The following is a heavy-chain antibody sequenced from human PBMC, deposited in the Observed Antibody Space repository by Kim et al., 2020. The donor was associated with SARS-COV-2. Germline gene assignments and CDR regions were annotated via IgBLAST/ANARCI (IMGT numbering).Heavy chain of an antibody. CDR3: AKDPHYYGSGGISSFLYYYYMDV. CDR2: IWFDGSKF. J-gene: IGHJ6*03. V-gene: IGHV3-30*02. CDR1: GFTFSTYG. Sequence: GGSLRLSCAASGFTFSTYGIHWVRQAPGKGLEWVAFIWFDGSKFFYADSVKGRFTISRDNSKNSVYLQMDSLRIEDTGVYYCAKDPHYYGSGGISSFLYYYYMDVGGKGATVTVSS. D-gene: IGHD3-10*01.